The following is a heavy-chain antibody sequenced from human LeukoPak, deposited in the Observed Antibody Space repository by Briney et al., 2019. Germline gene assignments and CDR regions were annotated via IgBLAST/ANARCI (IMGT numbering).Heavy chain of an antibody. Sequence: SETLSLTCTVSGDSMSSYYWSWIRQPPGKGPEWIGCIFYSGSTNYSPSLKSRVTISLDTSKKEFSLKLNSVTAADTAVYYCARVWGDTFDIWGQGTMVTVSS. CDR1: GDSMSSYY. J-gene: IGHJ3*02. CDR3: ARVWGDTFDI. D-gene: IGHD3-16*01. CDR2: IFYSGST. V-gene: IGHV4-59*01.